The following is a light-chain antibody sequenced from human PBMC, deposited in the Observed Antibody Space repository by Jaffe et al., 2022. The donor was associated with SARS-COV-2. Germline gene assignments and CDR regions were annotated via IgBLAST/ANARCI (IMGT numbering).Light chain of an antibody. Sequence: DIVMTQSPDSLAVSLGERATINCKSSQNLLYSSNNKNYLAWYQQKPGQPPKLLIYWASTRESGVPDRFSGSGSGTDFTLTISSLQAEDVAVYYCQQYYNVPWTFGQGTKVEIK. J-gene: IGKJ1*01. CDR3: QQYYNVPWT. CDR2: WAS. CDR1: QNLLYSSNNKNY. V-gene: IGKV4-1*01.